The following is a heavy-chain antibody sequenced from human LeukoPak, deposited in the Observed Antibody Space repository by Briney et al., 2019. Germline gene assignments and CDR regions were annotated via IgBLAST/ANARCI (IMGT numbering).Heavy chain of an antibody. V-gene: IGHV3-23*01. D-gene: IGHD7-27*01. CDR1: GFTFSSYW. CDR2: ISGSGGST. Sequence: PGGSLRLSCAASGFTFSSYWMHWVRQAPGKGLEWVSVISGSGGSTYYADSVKGRFTISRDNSKNTLYLQMNSLRAEDTAVYYCAKASELGRGYFDYWGQGTLVTVSS. CDR3: AKASELGRGYFDY. J-gene: IGHJ4*02.